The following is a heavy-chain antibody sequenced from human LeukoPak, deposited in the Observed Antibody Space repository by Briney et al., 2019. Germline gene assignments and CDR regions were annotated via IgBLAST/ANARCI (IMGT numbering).Heavy chain of an antibody. V-gene: IGHV3-30*18. CDR1: GFTFNTYT. J-gene: IGHJ4*02. CDR2: ISNDGSKK. D-gene: IGHD5-18*01. Sequence: PGGSLRLSCAASGFTFNTYTMNWVRQAPGKGLDWVAVISNDGSKKYYADSVKGRFTISRDNSKNTLSLQVSSLRTEDTAVYYCAKDRYSYAFEYSDSWGQGTLVTVSS. CDR3: AKDRYSYAFEYSDS.